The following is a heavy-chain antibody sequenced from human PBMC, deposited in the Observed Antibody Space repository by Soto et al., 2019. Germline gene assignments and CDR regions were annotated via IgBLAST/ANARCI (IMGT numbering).Heavy chain of an antibody. D-gene: IGHD3-22*01. Sequence: ASVKVSCKASGYTFTGYYMHWVRQAPGQGLEWMGWINPNSGGTNYAQKFQGWVTMTRDTSISTAYMELSRLRSDDTAVYYCARDQYYYDSSGYYNYGMDVWGQGTTVTVSS. CDR1: GYTFTGYY. CDR2: INPNSGGT. CDR3: ARDQYYYDSSGYYNYGMDV. V-gene: IGHV1-2*04. J-gene: IGHJ6*02.